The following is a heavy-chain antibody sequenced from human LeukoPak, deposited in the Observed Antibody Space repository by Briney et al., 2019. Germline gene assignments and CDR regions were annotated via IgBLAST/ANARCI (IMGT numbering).Heavy chain of an antibody. D-gene: IGHD2-2*01. CDR2: ISYDTDNK. V-gene: IGHV3-30*18. CDR3: AKDMSGYCSSTSCYHGSDY. CDR1: GFTFRSYG. J-gene: IGHJ4*02. Sequence: PGGSLRLSCAASGFTFRSYGIHWVRQAPGKGLEWVAVISYDTDNKYYADSVKGRFTISRDNSKNTLYLQMNSLQAEDTALYYCAKDMSGYCSSTSCYHGSDYWGQGTLVTVSS.